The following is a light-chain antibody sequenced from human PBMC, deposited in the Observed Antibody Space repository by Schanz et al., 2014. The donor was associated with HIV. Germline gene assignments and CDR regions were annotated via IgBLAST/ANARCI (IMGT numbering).Light chain of an antibody. Sequence: DIQMTQSPSTLSASVGDRVTITCRASQSIDRWLAWYQQKAGRAPKLLIHMASYLETGVPSRFSGSGSGTEFTLTISSLQPDDFATYYCQQYAVSSWTFGQGTRVQSK. J-gene: IGKJ1*01. V-gene: IGKV1-5*03. CDR2: MAS. CDR1: QSIDRW. CDR3: QQYAVSSWT.